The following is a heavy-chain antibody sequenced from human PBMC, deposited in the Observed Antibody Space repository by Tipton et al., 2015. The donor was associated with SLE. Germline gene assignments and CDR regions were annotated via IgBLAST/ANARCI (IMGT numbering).Heavy chain of an antibody. J-gene: IGHJ4*02. CDR3: AREMVGATLDY. CDR2: INHSGST. D-gene: IGHD1-26*01. V-gene: IGHV4-39*07. CDR1: GGSINSSSYY. Sequence: LRLSCTVSGGSINSSSYYWGWIRQPPGKGLEWIGEINHSGSTNYNPSLKSRVTISVDTSKNQFSLKLSSVTAADTAVYYCAREMVGATLDYWGQETLVTVSS.